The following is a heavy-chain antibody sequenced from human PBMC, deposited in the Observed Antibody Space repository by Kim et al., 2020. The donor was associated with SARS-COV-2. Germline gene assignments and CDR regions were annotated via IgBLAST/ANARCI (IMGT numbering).Heavy chain of an antibody. Sequence: DSVKGRFTISRHNAKNSLYLQMNSLRAEDTAVYYCARDGIELLPAAIPNYWGQGTLVTVSS. J-gene: IGHJ4*02. CDR3: ARDGIELLPAAIPNY. V-gene: IGHV3-21*01. D-gene: IGHD2-2*02.